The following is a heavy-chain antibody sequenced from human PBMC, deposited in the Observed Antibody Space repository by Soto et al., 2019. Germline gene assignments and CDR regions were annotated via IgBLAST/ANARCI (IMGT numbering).Heavy chain of an antibody. CDR2: INSDGSST. Sequence: GGSLRLSCAASGFTFSSYWMHWVRQAPGKGLVWVSRINSDGSSTNYADSVKGRFTISRDNAKNTLTLQMNSLRAEDTAVYYCARENSSSGRYFDHWGQGTLVTVSS. D-gene: IGHD6-6*01. V-gene: IGHV3-74*01. CDR3: ARENSSSGRYFDH. CDR1: GFTFSSYW. J-gene: IGHJ4*02.